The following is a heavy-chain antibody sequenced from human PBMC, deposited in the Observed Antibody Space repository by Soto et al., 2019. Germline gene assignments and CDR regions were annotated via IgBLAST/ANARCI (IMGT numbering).Heavy chain of an antibody. V-gene: IGHV1-69*01. CDR3: ARVRISFRRRGGHYYEDGMDV. CDR1: GGTFSTYS. D-gene: IGHD3-3*01. CDR2: VIPYFGTA. Sequence: EQLVQSGAEVKKPGSSVKVSCEASGGTFSTYSISWVRQAPGHGLEWMGEVIPYFGTANHAQKFQGRVTLTVDAPRSTAYMELRSLRSEETALYYGARVRISFRRRGGHYYEDGMDVWGQGTRVTVSS. J-gene: IGHJ6*02.